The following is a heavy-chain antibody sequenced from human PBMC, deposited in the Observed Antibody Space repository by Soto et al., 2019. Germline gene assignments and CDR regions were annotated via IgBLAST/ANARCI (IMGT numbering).Heavy chain of an antibody. CDR2: IYYSGST. CDR3: ASGYDYVWGSYRGIDY. V-gene: IGHV4-31*03. J-gene: IGHJ4*02. Sequence: QVQLQESGPGLVKPSQTLSLTCTVSGGSISSGGYYWSWIRQHPGKGLEWIGYIYYSGSTYYNPSLKSRVTISVDTSKNQFSLKVSSVTAADTAVYYCASGYDYVWGSYRGIDYWGQGTLVTVSS. CDR1: GGSISSGGYY. D-gene: IGHD3-16*02.